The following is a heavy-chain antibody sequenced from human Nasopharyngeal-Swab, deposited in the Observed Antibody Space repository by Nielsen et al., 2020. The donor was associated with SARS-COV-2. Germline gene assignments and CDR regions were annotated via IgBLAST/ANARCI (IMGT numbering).Heavy chain of an antibody. CDR2: IYTSGNT. D-gene: IGHD6-19*01. V-gene: IGHV4-4*07. CDR1: GGSISSYY. CDR3: ARGPDNSGFYAFPF. J-gene: IGHJ4*02. Sequence: SETLPLTCTVSGGSISSYYWSWIRQPAGKGLEWIGRIYTSGNTNYNPSLKSRVTMSVDTSKNQFSLKLTSVTAADTAVYYCARGPDNSGFYAFPFWGQGILVTVSS.